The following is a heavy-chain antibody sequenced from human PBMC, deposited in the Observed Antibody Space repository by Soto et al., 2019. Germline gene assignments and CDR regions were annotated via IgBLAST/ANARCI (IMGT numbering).Heavy chain of an antibody. CDR1: GGSISSYY. CDR3: ARSSGAGNYYYYYMDV. D-gene: IGHD3-10*01. Sequence: SESLSITCTFSGGSISSYYWSWIRQPPGKGLEWIGYIYYSGSTNYNPSLKSRVTISVDTSKNQFSLKLSSVTAADTAVYYCARSSGAGNYYYYYMDVWGKGTTVTVSS. J-gene: IGHJ6*03. V-gene: IGHV4-59*01. CDR2: IYYSGST.